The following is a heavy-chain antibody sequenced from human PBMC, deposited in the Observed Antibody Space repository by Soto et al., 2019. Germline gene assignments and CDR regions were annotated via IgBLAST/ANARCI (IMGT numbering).Heavy chain of an antibody. CDR1: GVSISSGGYC. CDR2: IYYSGST. V-gene: IGHV4-30-4*01. Sequence: SETLSLTCTVSGVSISSGGYCWSWIRQPPGKGLEWIGYIYYSGSTYYNPSLKSRVTISVDTSKNQFSLKLSSVTAADTAVYYCARVGFGELLAHGMDVWGQGTTVTVS. J-gene: IGHJ6*02. CDR3: ARVGFGELLAHGMDV. D-gene: IGHD3-10*01.